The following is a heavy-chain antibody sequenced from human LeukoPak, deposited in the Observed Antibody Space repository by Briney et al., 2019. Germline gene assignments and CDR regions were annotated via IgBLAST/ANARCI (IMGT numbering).Heavy chain of an antibody. D-gene: IGHD3-9*01. CDR3: ARLGSGLRYFDY. Sequence: PGRSLRLSCAASGFTFSTYGMHWVRQAPGKGLEWVAVIWYDGTNKYYADSVKGRFTISRDNSKNTLFLQMNSLRVEDTAVYYCARLGSGLRYFDYWGQGTLVTVSS. CDR2: IWYDGTNK. J-gene: IGHJ4*02. CDR1: GFTFSTYG. V-gene: IGHV3-33*01.